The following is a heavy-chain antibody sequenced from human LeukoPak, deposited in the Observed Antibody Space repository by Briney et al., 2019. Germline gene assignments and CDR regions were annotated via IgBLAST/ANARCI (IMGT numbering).Heavy chain of an antibody. J-gene: IGHJ4*02. V-gene: IGHV1-2*06. Sequence: ASVKVSCKASGYTFTGYYMHWVRQAPGQGLEWMGRINPNSGGTNYAQKFQGRVTMTRDTSTSTAYMELRSLRSDDTAVYYCARGGITIFGVDQEYYFDYWGQGTLVTVSS. CDR2: INPNSGGT. D-gene: IGHD3-3*01. CDR1: GYTFTGYY. CDR3: ARGGITIFGVDQEYYFDY.